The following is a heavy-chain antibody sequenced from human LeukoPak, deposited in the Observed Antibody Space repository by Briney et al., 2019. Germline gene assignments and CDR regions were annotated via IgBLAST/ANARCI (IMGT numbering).Heavy chain of an antibody. J-gene: IGHJ2*01. CDR3: ARAEWSNWYFDL. D-gene: IGHD3-3*01. Sequence: GGSLRLSCAASGFTFSTYWMNWARQAPGKGLEWVANIKQDGSEKYYVDSVKGRFTLSRDSAKNSLYLQMNSLRAEDTAVYYCARAEWSNWYFDLWGRGTLVTVSS. CDR1: GFTFSTYW. CDR2: IKQDGSEK. V-gene: IGHV3-7*03.